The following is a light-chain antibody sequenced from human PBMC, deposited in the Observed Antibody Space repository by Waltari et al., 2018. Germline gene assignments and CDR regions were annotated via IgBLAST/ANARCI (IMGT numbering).Light chain of an antibody. CDR3: CSYAGDRNLYV. Sequence: QSALTQPASVSGSPGQSITFSCTGTSRDVGSYNLVSWFQQHPGKAPKLVIYEVNKRPSGGCPRFSGSKSGSTAVLTISGLLAEDEADYYCCSYAGDRNLYVFGSGTKVTVL. V-gene: IGLV2-23*02. J-gene: IGLJ1*01. CDR1: SRDVGSYNL. CDR2: EVN.